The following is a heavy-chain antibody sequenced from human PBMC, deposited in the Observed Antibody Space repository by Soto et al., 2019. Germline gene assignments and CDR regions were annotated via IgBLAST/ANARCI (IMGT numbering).Heavy chain of an antibody. CDR1: RGTFSSYA. CDR2: IIPIFGTA. CDR3: ARDKYESYFNDAFDI. D-gene: IGHD1-26*01. J-gene: IGHJ3*02. V-gene: IGHV1-69*01. Sequence: QVQLVQSVAEVKKPGSSVKVSCKASRGTFSSYAISWVRQAPGQGLEWMGGIIPIFGTANYAQKFQARVTITADESTRTASMELSSLRSEDTAVYYCARDKYESYFNDAFDICGQGTMVTFSS.